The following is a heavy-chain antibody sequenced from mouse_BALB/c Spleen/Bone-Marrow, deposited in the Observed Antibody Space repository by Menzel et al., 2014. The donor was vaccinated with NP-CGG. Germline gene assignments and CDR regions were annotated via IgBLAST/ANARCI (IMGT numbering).Heavy chain of an antibody. CDR1: GFPFSSYT. V-gene: IGHV5-12-2*01. D-gene: IGHD4-1*01. Sequence: EVQVVESGGGLVQPGGSLKLSCAASGFPFSSYTMSWFRQTPEKRLEWVAFITNGGGSTYYPDTLKGRFTISRDDAKNTLYLQMSSLKSEDTAMYYCATLTGTSYWGQGTLVTVSA. CDR3: ATLTGTSY. J-gene: IGHJ3*01. CDR2: ITNGGGST.